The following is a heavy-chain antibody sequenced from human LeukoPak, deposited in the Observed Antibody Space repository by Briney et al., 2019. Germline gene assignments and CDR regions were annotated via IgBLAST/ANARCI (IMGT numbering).Heavy chain of an antibody. CDR3: AREGRVGEYYDSSALPAWYFDL. J-gene: IGHJ2*01. Sequence: GGSLRLSCAVSGFTFSTYSMNWVRQTPGKGLEWVSYISSTSSTILYADSVKGRLTISRDNAKNSLYLQMNSLGAADTAVYYCAREGRVGEYYDSSALPAWYFDLWGRGTLVTVSS. V-gene: IGHV3-48*04. CDR2: ISSTSSTI. CDR1: GFTFSTYS. D-gene: IGHD3-22*01.